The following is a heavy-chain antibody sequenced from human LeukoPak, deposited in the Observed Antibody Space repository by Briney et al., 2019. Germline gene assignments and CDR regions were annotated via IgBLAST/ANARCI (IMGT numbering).Heavy chain of an antibody. CDR2: INPSGGST. CDR1: GYTFTSYY. D-gene: IGHD6-19*01. J-gene: IGHJ2*01. CDR3: ARDVPIAVASFWYFDL. Sequence: GASVKVSCKASGYTFTSYYMHWVRQAPGQGLEWMGIINPSGGSTSYAQKFQGRVTMTRDTSTSTAYMELRSLRSDDTAVYYCARDVPIAVASFWYFDLWGRGTLVTVSS. V-gene: IGHV1-46*01.